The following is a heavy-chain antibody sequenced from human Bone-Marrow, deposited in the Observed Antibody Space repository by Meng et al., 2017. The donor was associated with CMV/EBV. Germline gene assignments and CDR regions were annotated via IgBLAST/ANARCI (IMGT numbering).Heavy chain of an antibody. CDR2: IKSKTDGGTT. Sequence: GESLKISCAASRFSVNTNYMSWVRQTPGKGLEWVGRIKSKTDGGTTDYAAPVKGRFTISRDDSKNTLYLQMNSLKTEDTAVYYCTTEVGSMVVTHWGQGPLVTVSS. CDR1: RFSVNTNY. V-gene: IGHV3-15*01. CDR3: TTEVGSMVVTH. J-gene: IGHJ4*02. D-gene: IGHD4-23*01.